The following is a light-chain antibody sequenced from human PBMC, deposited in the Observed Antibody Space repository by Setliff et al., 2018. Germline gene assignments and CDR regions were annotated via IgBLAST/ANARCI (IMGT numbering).Light chain of an antibody. CDR2: GAS. Sequence: EIVLTQSPDTLSLSPGERAILSCRASQSVSRSYLAWYQKKLGQAPRLLLYGASSRATGTPDRFSGSGSGTDFTLTISRLEPEDFAVYYCQQYDTSPTFGQGTRLEIK. J-gene: IGKJ5*01. CDR3: QQYDTSPT. CDR1: QSVSRSY. V-gene: IGKV3-20*01.